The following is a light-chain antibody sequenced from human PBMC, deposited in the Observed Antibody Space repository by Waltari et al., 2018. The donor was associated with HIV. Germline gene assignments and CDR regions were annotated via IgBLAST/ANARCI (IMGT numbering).Light chain of an antibody. Sequence: QMTQSPSSLSASIGDTVSITCRASRGISNNVAWFQQKPGLAPKSLIYGASLLQNAVPSNFSGSGSGTHFTLTINDLQREDFATYFCQQYGSFPPTFGQGTKLDFK. CDR3: QQYGSFPPT. CDR2: GAS. J-gene: IGKJ2*01. V-gene: IGKV1-16*02. CDR1: RGISNN.